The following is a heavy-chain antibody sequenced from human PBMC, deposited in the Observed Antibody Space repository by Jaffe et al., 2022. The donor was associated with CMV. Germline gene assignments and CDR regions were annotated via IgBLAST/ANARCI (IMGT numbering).Heavy chain of an antibody. V-gene: IGHV3-23*01. Sequence: EVQLLESGGGLVQPGGSLRLSCAASGFTFSSYAMSWVRQAPGKGLEWVSAISGSGGSTYYADSVKGRFTISRDNSKNTLYLQMNSLRAEDTAVYYCAKDGLATPYYYYYGMDVWGQGTTVTVSS. J-gene: IGHJ6*02. CDR3: AKDGLATPYYYYYGMDV. CDR1: GFTFSSYA. CDR2: ISGSGGST.